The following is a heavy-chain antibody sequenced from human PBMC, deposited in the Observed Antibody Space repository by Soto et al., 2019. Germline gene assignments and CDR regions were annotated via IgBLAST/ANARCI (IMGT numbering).Heavy chain of an antibody. CDR1: GGSFSGYY. Sequence: PSETLSLTCAVYGGSFSGYYWSWIRQPPGKGLEWIGEINHSGSTNYNPSLKSRVTISVDTSKNQFSLKLSSVTAADTAVYYCASTVTTHSGYFDYSGQGTLLTVAS. J-gene: IGHJ4*02. CDR2: INHSGST. V-gene: IGHV4-34*01. CDR3: ASTVTTHSGYFDY. D-gene: IGHD4-17*01.